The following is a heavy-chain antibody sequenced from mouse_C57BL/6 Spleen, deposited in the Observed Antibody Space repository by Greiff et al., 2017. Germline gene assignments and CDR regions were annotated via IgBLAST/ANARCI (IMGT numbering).Heavy chain of an antibody. D-gene: IGHD2-5*01. CDR1: GFNIKDDY. V-gene: IGHV14-4*01. J-gene: IGHJ3*01. CDR2: IDPENGDT. Sequence: EVQLQQSGAELVRPGASVKLSCTASGFNIKDDYMHWVKQRPEQGLEWIGWIDPENGDTEYASKFQGKATITADTSSNTAYLQLSSLTSEDTAVYYCTRATIVTPWFAYWGQGTLVTVSA. CDR3: TRATIVTPWFAY.